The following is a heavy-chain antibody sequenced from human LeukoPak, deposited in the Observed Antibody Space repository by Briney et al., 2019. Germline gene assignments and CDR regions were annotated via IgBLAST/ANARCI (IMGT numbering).Heavy chain of an antibody. CDR1: GFTFSSYS. Sequence: GGSLRLSCAASGFTFSSYSMNWVRRAPGKGLEWVSYISSSSSTIYYADSVKGRFTISRDNAKNSLYLQMNSLRAEDTAVYYCARDPVGATDYWGQGTLVTVSS. D-gene: IGHD1-26*01. J-gene: IGHJ4*02. CDR3: ARDPVGATDY. CDR2: ISSSSSTI. V-gene: IGHV3-48*04.